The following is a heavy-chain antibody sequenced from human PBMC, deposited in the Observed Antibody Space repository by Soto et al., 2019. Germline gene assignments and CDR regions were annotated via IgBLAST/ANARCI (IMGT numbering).Heavy chain of an antibody. Sequence: ASVKVSCKASGYTFTGYYMHWVRQAPGQGLEWMGWINPNSGGTNYAQKFQGWVTMTRDTSISTAYMELSRLRSDDTAVYYCARAKFLTRYSSSWYAHPLDYWGQGTLVTVSS. CDR1: GYTFTGYY. D-gene: IGHD6-13*01. CDR3: ARAKFLTRYSSSWYAHPLDY. CDR2: INPNSGGT. V-gene: IGHV1-2*04. J-gene: IGHJ4*02.